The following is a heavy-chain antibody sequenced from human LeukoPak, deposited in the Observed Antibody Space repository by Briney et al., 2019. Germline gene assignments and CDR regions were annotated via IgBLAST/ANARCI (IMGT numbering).Heavy chain of an antibody. V-gene: IGHV3-48*03. J-gene: IGHJ4*02. D-gene: IGHD5-18*01. CDR3: ARVGEDTAMVTLGTVY. CDR2: ISSSGSTI. Sequence: GGSLRLSCAASGFTFSSYEMNWVRQAPGKGLEWVSYISSSGSTIYYADSVKGRFTISRDNAKNSLYLQMNSLRAEDTAVYYCARVGEDTAMVTLGTVYWGQRTLVTVSS. CDR1: GFTFSSYE.